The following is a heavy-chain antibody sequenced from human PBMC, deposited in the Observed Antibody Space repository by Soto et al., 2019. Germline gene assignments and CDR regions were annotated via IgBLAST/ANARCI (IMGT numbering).Heavy chain of an antibody. CDR2: ISGFNGNT. D-gene: IGHD6-13*01. CDR3: ARGGSSWAAAYYEH. V-gene: IGHV1-18*04. J-gene: IGHJ1*01. CDR1: RYTFTNYV. Sequence: SAKVTYKASRYTFTNYVLRWVRQAPGKGPEWMGWISGFNGNTKYARKVQGRVTLTTDTSATTAYMELRGLRSDATAVYYCARGGSSWAAAYYEHWGQGTLVTVSS.